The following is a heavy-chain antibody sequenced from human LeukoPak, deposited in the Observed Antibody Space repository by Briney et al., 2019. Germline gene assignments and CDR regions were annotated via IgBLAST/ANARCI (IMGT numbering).Heavy chain of an antibody. CDR3: AKAYGSGSPVDY. D-gene: IGHD3-10*01. V-gene: IGHV3-23*01. CDR1: GFTFSSYA. Sequence: GGSLRLSCTASGFTFSSYAMNWVRQAPGKGLEWVSGIGAGGTFTYYADSVKGRFTISRDNSRNTLYLQMNSLRADDTAVYYCAKAYGSGSPVDYWGQGTLVTVSS. J-gene: IGHJ4*02. CDR2: IGAGGTFT.